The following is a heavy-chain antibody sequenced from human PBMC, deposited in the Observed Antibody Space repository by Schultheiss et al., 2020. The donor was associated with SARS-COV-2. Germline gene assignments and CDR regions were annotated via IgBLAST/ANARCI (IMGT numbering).Heavy chain of an antibody. V-gene: IGHV3-48*03. CDR2: IGQSGSPT. D-gene: IGHD6-19*01. CDR1: GFTFNTYE. CDR3: AKKSPVTRTVAGLDY. Sequence: GGSLRLSCAASGFTFNTYEFNWVRQAPGKGLEWLSYIGQSGSPTWYADSVKGRFTISRDNAKNSLYLQMNSLRAEDTAVYYCAKKSPVTRTVAGLDYWGQGTLVTVSS. J-gene: IGHJ4*02.